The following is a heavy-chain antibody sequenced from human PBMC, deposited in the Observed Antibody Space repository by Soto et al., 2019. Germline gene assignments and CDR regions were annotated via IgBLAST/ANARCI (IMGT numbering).Heavy chain of an antibody. CDR3: ARDIRPGGYFDL. CDR1: GFNFSTYE. CDR2: ISSSGSTI. Sequence: WGSLRVSCVSSGFNFSTYEMNWVRQAPGKGLEWVSYISSSGSTIYYADSVKGRFTISRDNAKNSLYLQMNSLRAEDTAVYYCARDIRPGGYFDLWGRGTMVTVSS. D-gene: IGHD4-17*01. J-gene: IGHJ2*01. V-gene: IGHV3-48*03.